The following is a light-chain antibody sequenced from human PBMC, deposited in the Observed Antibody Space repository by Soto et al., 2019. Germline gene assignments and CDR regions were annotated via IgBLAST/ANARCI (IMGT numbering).Light chain of an antibody. CDR3: QQHKDYPLT. V-gene: IGKV1-9*01. CDR2: AAS. J-gene: IGKJ5*01. CDR1: HDISSY. Sequence: DIQLTQSPSFLSASAGDRVTITCRASHDISSYLTWYQQKPGKAPTVLIYAASTLQGGVPSRFSGSGSGTEFTLTISSLQSEDFASYYCQQHKDYPLTFGRGTRLE.